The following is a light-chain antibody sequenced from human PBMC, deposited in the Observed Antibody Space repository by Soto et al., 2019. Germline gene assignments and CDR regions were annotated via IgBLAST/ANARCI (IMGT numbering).Light chain of an antibody. CDR3: QSYDSSLSGYVV. Sequence: QSVLTQPPSVSGAPGQRVTISCTGSSSNIGAGYDVHWYQQLPGTAPKLLIYVNSNRPSGVSDRFSGSKSGTSASLAITGLQAEDEADYYCQSYDSSLSGYVVFGGGTKLTVL. CDR2: VNS. CDR1: SSNIGAGYD. J-gene: IGLJ2*01. V-gene: IGLV1-40*01.